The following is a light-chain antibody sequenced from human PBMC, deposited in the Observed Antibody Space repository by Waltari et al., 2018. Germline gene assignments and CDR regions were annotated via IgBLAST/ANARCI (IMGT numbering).Light chain of an antibody. V-gene: IGKV1-39*01. Sequence: DIQMTQSPSSLSASVGDRVTITCRASLAITNYVNWYQQRPGLAPKILIYAASTLQGGVPTRFSGSGSGTDFTLTISSLQIEDFATYYCQQSHSAPLAFGGGTRLEI. CDR3: QQSHSAPLA. CDR1: LAITNY. J-gene: IGKJ4*01. CDR2: AAS.